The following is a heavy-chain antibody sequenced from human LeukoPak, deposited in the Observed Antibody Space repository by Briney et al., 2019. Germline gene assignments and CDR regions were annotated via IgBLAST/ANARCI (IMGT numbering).Heavy chain of an antibody. CDR3: ARHNAGILAS. J-gene: IGHJ5*02. V-gene: IGHV4-59*08. D-gene: IGHD3-9*01. Sequence: PSETLSLTCTVSGGSISSYYWSWIRQPPGKGLEWIGYIYYSESTNYNPSLKSRVTISVDTSKNQFSLKLSSVTAADTAVYYCARHNAGILASWGQGTLVTVSS. CDR1: GGSISSYY. CDR2: IYYSEST.